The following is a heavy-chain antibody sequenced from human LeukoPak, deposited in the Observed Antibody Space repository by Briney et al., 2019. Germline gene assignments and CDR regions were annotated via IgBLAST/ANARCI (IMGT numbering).Heavy chain of an antibody. D-gene: IGHD2-15*01. CDR3: ARDPLGYCSGGSCYSPKDRYFDL. Sequence: SETLSLTCTVSGGSISSYYWSWIRQPAGKGLEWIGRIYTSGSTNYNPSLKSRVTMSVDTSKNQFSLKLSSVTVADTAVYYCARDPLGYCSGGSCYSPKDRYFDLWGRGTLVTVSS. J-gene: IGHJ2*01. CDR2: IYTSGST. CDR1: GGSISSYY. V-gene: IGHV4-4*07.